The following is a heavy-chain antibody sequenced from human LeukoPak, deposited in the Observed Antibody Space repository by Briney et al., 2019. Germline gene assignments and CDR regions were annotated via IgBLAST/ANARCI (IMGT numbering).Heavy chain of an antibody. Sequence: SETLSLTCTVSGGSISSGDYYWSWIRQPPGKGLEWIGYIYYSGSTYYNPSLKSRVTISVDTSKNQFSLKLSSVTAADTAVYYCARGHYYILTGYYYFDLWGRGTLVTVSS. J-gene: IGHJ2*01. V-gene: IGHV4-30-4*01. CDR1: GGSISSGDYY. CDR3: ARGHYYILTGYYYFDL. D-gene: IGHD3-9*01. CDR2: IYYSGST.